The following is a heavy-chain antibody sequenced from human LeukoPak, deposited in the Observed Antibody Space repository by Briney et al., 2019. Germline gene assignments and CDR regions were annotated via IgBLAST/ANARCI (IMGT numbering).Heavy chain of an antibody. CDR1: GYTFTSYG. J-gene: IGHJ6*03. D-gene: IGHD2-8*01. V-gene: IGHV1-18*01. CDR3: ARVGYCTNGVCHIPYYYYYMDV. Sequence: ASVKVSCKASGYTFTSYGISVVRQAPGQGLEWMGWISAYNGNTNYAQKLQGRVTMTTDTSTSTAYMELRSLRSDDTAVYYCARVGYCTNGVCHIPYYYYYMDVWGKETTVTVSS. CDR2: ISAYNGNT.